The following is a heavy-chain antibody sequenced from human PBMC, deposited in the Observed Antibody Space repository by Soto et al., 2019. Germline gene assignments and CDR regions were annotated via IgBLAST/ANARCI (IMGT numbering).Heavy chain of an antibody. CDR3: TRETNSFDC. CDR1: GYAFTDQY. V-gene: IGHV1-46*01. D-gene: IGHD2-8*01. Sequence: ASVKVSCKASGYAFTDQYIHWVRQAPGQGLEWMGMIHPSGGSTTYAQIFQGRVSMTMDTSTTTVYMDLSSLKSEDTAMYYCTRETNSFDCWGQGTLVTV. CDR2: IHPSGGST. J-gene: IGHJ4*02.